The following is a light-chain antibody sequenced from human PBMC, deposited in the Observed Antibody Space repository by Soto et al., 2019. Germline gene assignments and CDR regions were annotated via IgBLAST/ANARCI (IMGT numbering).Light chain of an antibody. Sequence: DIQMTQSPSTLSASAGDRVTITCRASQTVYNWLAWYQQKPGKAPNLLIYKASTLETGVPSRFSGTGSGTEFTLTITSLQPDDFATYFCQQYDSYPLTFGGGTKVEIK. CDR1: QTVYNW. CDR3: QQYDSYPLT. J-gene: IGKJ4*01. V-gene: IGKV1-5*03. CDR2: KAS.